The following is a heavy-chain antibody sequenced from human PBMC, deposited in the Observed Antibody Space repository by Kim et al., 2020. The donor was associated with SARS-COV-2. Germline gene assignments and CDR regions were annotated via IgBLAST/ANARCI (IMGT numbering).Heavy chain of an antibody. CDR2: IYYSGST. CDR1: GGSISSSSYY. D-gene: IGHD1-26*01. J-gene: IGHJ4*02. Sequence: SETLSLTCTVSGGSISSSSYYWGWIRQPPGKGLEWIGSIYYSGSTYYNPSLKSRVTISVDTSKNQFSLKLSSVTAADTAVYYCARDYYSGSYYFDYWGQGTLVTVSS. CDR3: ARDYYSGSYYFDY. V-gene: IGHV4-39*07.